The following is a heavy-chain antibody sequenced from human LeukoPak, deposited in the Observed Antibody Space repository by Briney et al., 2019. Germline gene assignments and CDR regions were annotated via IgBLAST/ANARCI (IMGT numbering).Heavy chain of an antibody. CDR1: GGTFSSYA. Sequence: SVKVSCKASGGTFSSYAISWVRQAPGQGLEWVGGIIPIFGTANYAQKFQGRVTITADESTSTAYMDLGRLRSDDTAVYYCARGSWFGDLLYAQPAYYFDYWGQGTLVTVSS. CDR3: ARGSWFGDLLYAQPAYYFDY. J-gene: IGHJ4*02. CDR2: IIPIFGTA. D-gene: IGHD3-10*01. V-gene: IGHV1-69*01.